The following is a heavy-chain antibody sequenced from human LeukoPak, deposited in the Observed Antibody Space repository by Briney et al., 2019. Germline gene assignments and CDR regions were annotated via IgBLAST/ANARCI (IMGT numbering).Heavy chain of an antibody. CDR1: GGSISSGSYY. J-gene: IGHJ4*02. D-gene: IGHD6-13*01. Sequence: SQTLSLTCTVSGGSISSGSYYWSWIRQPAGKGLEWIGRIYTSGSTNYNPSLKSRVTISVDTSKNQFSLKLSSVTAADTAVYYCARDSVGIAAAGTDFDYWGQGTLVTVSS. CDR3: ARDSVGIAAAGTDFDY. CDR2: IYTSGST. V-gene: IGHV4-61*02.